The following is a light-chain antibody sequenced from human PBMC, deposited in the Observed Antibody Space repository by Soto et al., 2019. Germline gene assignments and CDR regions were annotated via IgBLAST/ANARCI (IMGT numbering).Light chain of an antibody. J-gene: IGKJ4*01. V-gene: IGKV3-11*01. CDR2: DAS. Sequence: EILLTQSPATLSLSPGERATLSCRASQSVGSSLAWFQQKPGQAPRLLIYDASNRANGIPARFSGSGSGTDFTLTISSLEPEDFAVYYCQQRGSWPQLTFGGGTKVDIK. CDR1: QSVGSS. CDR3: QQRGSWPQLT.